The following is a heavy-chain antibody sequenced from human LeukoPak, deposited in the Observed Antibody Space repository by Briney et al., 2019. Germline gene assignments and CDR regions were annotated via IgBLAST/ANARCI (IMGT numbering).Heavy chain of an antibody. CDR2: ISSSSSYI. J-gene: IGHJ4*02. D-gene: IGHD3-22*01. CDR3: ARGSTGIYYDSSGIDY. V-gene: IGHV3-21*01. CDR1: GSTFSSYS. Sequence: GGSLRLSCAASGSTFSSYSMNWVRQAPGKGLEWVSSISSSSSYIYYADSVKGRFTISRDNAKNSLYLQMNSLRAEDTAVYYCARGSTGIYYDSSGIDYWGQGTLVTVSS.